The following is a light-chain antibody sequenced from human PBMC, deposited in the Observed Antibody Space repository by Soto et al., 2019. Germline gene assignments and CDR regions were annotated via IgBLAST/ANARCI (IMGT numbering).Light chain of an antibody. CDR2: GAS. V-gene: IGKV3-20*01. J-gene: IGKJ1*01. CDR1: QSVSSSY. Sequence: EIVVTQSPGTLSLSPGERATLSCRASQSVSSSYLAWYQQKPGQAPRLLIYGASSRATGIPDRFSGGGSGTDFSLTISRLEPEDFEVYYCEQYGSSSWTFGQGTKVEIK. CDR3: EQYGSSSWT.